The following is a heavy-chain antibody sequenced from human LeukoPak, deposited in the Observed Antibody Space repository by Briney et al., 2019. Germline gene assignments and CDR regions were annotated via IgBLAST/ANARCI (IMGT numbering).Heavy chain of an antibody. CDR3: ARDPFNEGYCSGTSCYAGTSNWFDP. J-gene: IGHJ5*02. D-gene: IGHD2-2*01. CDR1: GFTFSSYS. CDR2: ISSSSSYI. V-gene: IGHV3-21*01. Sequence: PGGSLRLSCAASGFTFSSYSMNWVRQAPGKGLEWVSSISSSSSYIYYADSVKGRFTISRDNAKNSLYLQMNSLRAEDTAVYYCARDPFNEGYCSGTSCYAGTSNWFDPWGQGTLVTVSS.